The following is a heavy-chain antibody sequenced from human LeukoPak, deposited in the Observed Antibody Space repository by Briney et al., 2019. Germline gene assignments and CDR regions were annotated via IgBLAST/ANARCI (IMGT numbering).Heavy chain of an antibody. Sequence: ASVKVSCKASGYTFTGYYMHWVRQAPGQGLEWMGWINPNHGGTNYAQKLQGRVTMTRDTSISTAYMELSRLRSDDTAVYYCAREYSGGWSSTQQNWFDPWGQRTLVTVSS. CDR2: INPNHGGT. J-gene: IGHJ5*02. CDR1: GYTFTGYY. D-gene: IGHD6-19*01. CDR3: AREYSGGWSSTQQNWFDP. V-gene: IGHV1-2*02.